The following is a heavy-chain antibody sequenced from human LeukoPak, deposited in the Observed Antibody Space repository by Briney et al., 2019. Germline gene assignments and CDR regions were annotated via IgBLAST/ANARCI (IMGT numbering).Heavy chain of an antibody. J-gene: IGHJ6*02. CDR2: ITPSVTYV. V-gene: IGHV3-21*01. CDR3: ARLEAANPHYGMDV. D-gene: IGHD6-13*01. Sequence: WVRQXPGKGLEWVASITPSVTYVFYAHSVKGRFTISTDNAKKSLYLQMNSLRDEDTAIYYCARLEAANPHYGMDVWGQGTTVTVSS.